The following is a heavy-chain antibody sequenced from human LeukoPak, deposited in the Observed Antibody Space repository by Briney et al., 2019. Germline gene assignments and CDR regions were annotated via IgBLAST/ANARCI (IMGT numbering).Heavy chain of an antibody. CDR2: IYHAGNT. CDR1: GGSISSSNW. D-gene: IGHD3-22*01. V-gene: IGHV4-4*02. J-gene: IGHJ4*02. CDR3: ATEAYYDSSGPHFDY. Sequence: PSGTLSLTCAVSGGSISSSNWWTWVRQPPGKGLEWIGEIYHAGNTNYNPSLKSRVTISVNKSKNQFSLKLTSVTAAETAVYYCATEAYYDSSGPHFDYWGQGTLVTVSS.